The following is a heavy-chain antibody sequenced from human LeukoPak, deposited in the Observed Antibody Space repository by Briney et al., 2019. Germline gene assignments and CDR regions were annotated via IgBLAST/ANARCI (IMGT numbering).Heavy chain of an antibody. CDR3: ARHGAYSSSSSAFDI. J-gene: IGHJ3*02. V-gene: IGHV4-39*01. CDR1: GGSISSSSYY. CDR2: IYYSGST. Sequence: PSQTLSLTCTVSGGSISSSSYYWGWIRQPPGKGLEWIGSIYYSGSTYYNASLKSRVTISVDTSKNQFSLKLSSVTAADTAVYYCARHGAYSSSSSAFDIWGQGTMVTVSS. D-gene: IGHD6-6*01.